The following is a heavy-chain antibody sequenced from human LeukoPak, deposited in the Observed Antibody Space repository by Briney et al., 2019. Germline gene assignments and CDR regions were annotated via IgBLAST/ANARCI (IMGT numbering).Heavy chain of an antibody. D-gene: IGHD5-18*01. CDR3: ARGDPGYSYGPYGGRDYFDY. J-gene: IGHJ4*02. CDR1: GGSISSSSYY. Sequence: SETLSLTCTVSGGSISSSSYYWGWLRQPPGKGLEWIGSIYYGGITYYNPSLKSRVTISVDTSKNQFSLKLSSVTAADTAVYYCARGDPGYSYGPYGGRDYFDYWGQGTLVTVSS. CDR2: IYYGGIT. V-gene: IGHV4-39*07.